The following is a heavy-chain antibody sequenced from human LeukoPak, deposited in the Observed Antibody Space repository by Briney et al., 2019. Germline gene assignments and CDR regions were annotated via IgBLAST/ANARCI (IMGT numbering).Heavy chain of an antibody. Sequence: PGGSLRLSCIVSGFTFSNHWMSWVRQAPGKGLEWVANIKTDGSEKYYVDSVKGRFTISRDNLKNTLYLQMNSLGAEDTAVYFCAKEVKAATNWFDPWGQGTLVTVSS. CDR2: IKTDGSEK. D-gene: IGHD6-25*01. J-gene: IGHJ5*02. V-gene: IGHV3-7*03. CDR3: AKEVKAATNWFDP. CDR1: GFTFSNHW.